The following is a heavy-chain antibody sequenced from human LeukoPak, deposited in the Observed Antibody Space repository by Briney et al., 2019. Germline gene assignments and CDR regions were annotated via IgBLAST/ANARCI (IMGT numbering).Heavy chain of an antibody. CDR1: GFTFSSYA. Sequence: GRSLRLSCAASGFTFSSYAMHWVRQAPGKGLEWVAVISYDGSNKYCADSVKGRFTISRDNSKNTLYLQMNSLRAEDTAVYYCARGYYYYGMDVWGQGTTVTVSS. CDR2: ISYDGSNK. CDR3: ARGYYYYGMDV. J-gene: IGHJ6*02. V-gene: IGHV3-30-3*01.